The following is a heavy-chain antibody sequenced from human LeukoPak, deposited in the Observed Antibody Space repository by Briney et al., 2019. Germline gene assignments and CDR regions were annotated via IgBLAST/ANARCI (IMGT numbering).Heavy chain of an antibody. CDR3: ARGSITMVRGDPYNWFDP. CDR1: GYTFTGYY. V-gene: IGHV1-2*02. D-gene: IGHD3-10*01. CDR2: INPNSGGT. J-gene: IGHJ5*02. Sequence: ASVKVSCKASGYTFTGYYMHWVRQAPGQGLEWMGWINPNSGGTNYAQKFQGRVTMTRDTSISTAYMELSRLRSDDTAVYYCARGSITMVRGDPYNWFDPWGQGTLVTVSS.